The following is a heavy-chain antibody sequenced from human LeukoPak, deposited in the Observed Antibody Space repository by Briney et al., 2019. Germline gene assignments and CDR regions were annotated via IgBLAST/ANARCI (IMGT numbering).Heavy chain of an antibody. CDR2: IIPIFGTA. V-gene: IGHV1-69*01. D-gene: IGHD6-13*01. Sequence: SVKVSCKASGGTFISYAISWVRQAPGQGLEWMGGIIPIFGTANYAQKFQGRVTITADESTSTAYMELSSLRSEDTAVYYCASSLVSQYYYYGMDVWGQGTTVTVSS. CDR3: ASSLVSQYYYYGMDV. J-gene: IGHJ6*02. CDR1: GGTFISYA.